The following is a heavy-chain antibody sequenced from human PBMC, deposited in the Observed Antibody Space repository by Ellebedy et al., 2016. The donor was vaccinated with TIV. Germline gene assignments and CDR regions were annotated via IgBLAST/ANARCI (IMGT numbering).Heavy chain of an antibody. CDR3: ASGYSGGWYGIDQ. CDR2: ISSSSSTI. D-gene: IGHD6-19*01. CDR1: GFTFSDYY. J-gene: IGHJ4*02. V-gene: IGHV3-48*02. Sequence: PGGSLRLSCAASGFTFSDYYMNWVRQAPGKGLEWVSYISSSSSTIYYADSAKGRFTISRDNAKNSMYLQMNSLRDEDTAVYYCASGYSGGWYGIDQWGQGTLVTVSS.